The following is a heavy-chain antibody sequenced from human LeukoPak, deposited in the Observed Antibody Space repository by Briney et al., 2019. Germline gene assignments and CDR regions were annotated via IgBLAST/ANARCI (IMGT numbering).Heavy chain of an antibody. V-gene: IGHV4-30-4*01. CDR1: GGSISSGNYY. Sequence: SPSQTLSLTCTVSGGSISSGNYYWGWIRQPPGKGLEWIGYIYYSGSTYYNPSLNSRVTISVDTSKNQFSLKLSSVTAADTAVYYCARDSKVRRVIGYYFDYWGQGTLVTVSS. CDR2: IYYSGST. D-gene: IGHD3-10*01. J-gene: IGHJ4*02. CDR3: ARDSKVRRVIGYYFDY.